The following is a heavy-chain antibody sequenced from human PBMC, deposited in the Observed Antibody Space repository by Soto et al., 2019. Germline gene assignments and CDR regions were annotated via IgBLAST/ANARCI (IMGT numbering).Heavy chain of an antibody. CDR2: IYYSGST. J-gene: IGHJ6*02. Sequence: SETLSLTCTVSGGSISSSSYYWGWIRQPPGKGLEWIGSIYYSGSTYYNPSLKSRVTISVDTSKNQFSLKLSSVTAADTAVYYCARAGRIAVAGRHYYYYYGIDVWGQGNTVTVSS. CDR1: GGSISSSSYY. D-gene: IGHD6-19*01. CDR3: ARAGRIAVAGRHYYYYYGIDV. V-gene: IGHV4-39*01.